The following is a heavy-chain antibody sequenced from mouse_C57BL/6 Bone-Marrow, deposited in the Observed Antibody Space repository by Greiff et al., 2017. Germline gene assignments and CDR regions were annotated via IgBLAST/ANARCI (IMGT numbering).Heavy chain of an antibody. CDR1: GFNITDYY. V-gene: IGHV14-2*01. D-gene: IGHD1-1*01. Sequence: EVQLQQSGAELVKPGASVKLSCTASGFNITDYYMHWVKQRTEQGLAWIGRIDPEDGETKYAPKFQGKATLTADTSSNTAYLQLSSLTSEDTAVYYCARDPVIARYWYFDVWGTGTTVTVSS. J-gene: IGHJ1*03. CDR3: ARDPVIARYWYFDV. CDR2: IDPEDGET.